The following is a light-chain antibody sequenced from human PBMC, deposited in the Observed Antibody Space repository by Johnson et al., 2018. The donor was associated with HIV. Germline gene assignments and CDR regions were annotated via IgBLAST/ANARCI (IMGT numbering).Light chain of an antibody. CDR2: DNN. CDR1: SSNIGNNY. J-gene: IGLJ1*01. V-gene: IGLV1-51*01. Sequence: QSVLTQPPSVSAAPGQKVTISCSGSSSNIGNNYVSWYQQLPGTAPKLLIYDNNKRPAGIPDRFSGSKSGPSATLGITGLQTGAEADYYCGTWDSSLSLYVFGTGTKVTVL. CDR3: GTWDSSLSLYV.